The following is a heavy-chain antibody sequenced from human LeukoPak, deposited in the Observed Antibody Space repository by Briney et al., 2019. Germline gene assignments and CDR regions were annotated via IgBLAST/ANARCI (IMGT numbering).Heavy chain of an antibody. CDR2: ISSSSSYI. V-gene: IGHV3-21*01. D-gene: IGHD3-16*01. J-gene: IGHJ4*02. CDR1: GFTFSRYR. Sequence: GGPLTLSCVASGFTFSRYRMNWLRPAPGKGLEWVSSISSSSSYIYYAGSVKGRFTSSRENSKNMLYLQMNSLRAEDTAVYYCARDTGSINGIGGSFDYWGQGTLVTVSS. CDR3: ARDTGSINGIGGSFDY.